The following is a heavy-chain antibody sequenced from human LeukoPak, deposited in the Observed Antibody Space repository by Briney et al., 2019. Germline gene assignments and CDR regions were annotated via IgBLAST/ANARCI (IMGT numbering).Heavy chain of an antibody. Sequence: SGPTLVKPTQTLTLTCIFSGFSLSSSGECMGWIRQPPGQALEWIALIYWDGDERYSPSLKSRLTITKDTSKNQVVLTLTNMGPLDAATYFCAHRRGGPFFDPWGQGALVTVSS. D-gene: IGHD2-15*01. J-gene: IGHJ5*02. CDR1: GFSLSSSGEC. V-gene: IGHV2-5*02. CDR3: AHRRGGPFFDP. CDR2: IYWDGDE.